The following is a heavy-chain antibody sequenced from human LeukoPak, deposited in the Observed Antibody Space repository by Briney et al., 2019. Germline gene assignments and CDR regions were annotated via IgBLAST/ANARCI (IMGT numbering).Heavy chain of an antibody. CDR2: ISGSGGST. Sequence: PGGSLRLSCAASGFIFGDHAMHWVRQAPGKGLEWVSGISGSGGSTYYADSVKGRFTITRDNSKNTLYLQMNSLRAEDTAVYYCAKDPLRVPLYLFDFWGQGTLVTVSS. V-gene: IGHV3-23*01. CDR3: AKDPLRVPLYLFDF. D-gene: IGHD2-15*01. CDR1: GFIFGDHA. J-gene: IGHJ4*02.